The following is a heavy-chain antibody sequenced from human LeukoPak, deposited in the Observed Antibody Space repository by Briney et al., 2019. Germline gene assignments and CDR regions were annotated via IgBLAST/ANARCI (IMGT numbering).Heavy chain of an antibody. D-gene: IGHD3-10*01. Sequence: GGSLRLSCAASGFTFSSYAMSWVRQAPGKGLEWVSAISGSGGSTYYADSVKGRFTISRDNSKNTLYLQMNSLRAEDTAVYYCAKARRYGSGRGYFDYWGQGTLVTVSS. CDR2: ISGSGGST. V-gene: IGHV3-23*01. CDR3: AKARRYGSGRGYFDY. CDR1: GFTFSSYA. J-gene: IGHJ4*02.